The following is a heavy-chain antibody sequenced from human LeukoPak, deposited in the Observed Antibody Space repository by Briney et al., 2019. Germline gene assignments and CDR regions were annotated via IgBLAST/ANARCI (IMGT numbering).Heavy chain of an antibody. CDR1: GFAFSDYY. Sequence: GGSLRLSCAASGFAFSDYYMTWIRQSPGKGLEWVSYISESGNNEDYADSVKGRFTISRDNAKNSLFLQINSLRVEDTGVYFCARYYFGSTQYYYGLDVWGQGTTVTVSS. CDR2: ISESGNNE. J-gene: IGHJ6*02. V-gene: IGHV3-11*01. CDR3: ARYYFGSTQYYYGLDV. D-gene: IGHD3-10*01.